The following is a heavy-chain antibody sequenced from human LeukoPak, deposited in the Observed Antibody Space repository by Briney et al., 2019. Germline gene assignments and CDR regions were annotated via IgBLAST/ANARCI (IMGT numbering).Heavy chain of an antibody. V-gene: IGHV1-18*01. D-gene: IGHD3-9*01. CDR3: ARDQKADDILTGYQY. CDR2: ISAYNGNT. J-gene: IGHJ4*02. CDR1: GYTFISYG. Sequence: ASVKVSCKASGYTFISYGISWVRQTPGQGLEWMGWISAYNGNTNYAQKLQGRVTMTTDTSTSTAYMELRSLRSDDTAVYYCARDQKADDILTGYQYWGQGTLVTVSS.